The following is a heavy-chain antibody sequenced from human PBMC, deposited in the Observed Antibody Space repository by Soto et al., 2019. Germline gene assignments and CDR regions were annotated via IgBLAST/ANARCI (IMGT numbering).Heavy chain of an antibody. CDR3: ARWRGGDLVVMRAATGFDP. J-gene: IGHJ5*02. CDR2: ISGSGGTT. Sequence: EVQLLESGGGLVQPGGSLRLSCAASGLTFSNSAMNWVRQAPGKGLHWVSSISGSGGTTYYADSVKGRFTISRDNSKNTRYLQTNSLRADDTAVYYCARWRGGDLVVMRAATGFDPWGEGTLVNVSS. CDR1: GLTFSNSA. D-gene: IGHD2-15*01. V-gene: IGHV3-23*01.